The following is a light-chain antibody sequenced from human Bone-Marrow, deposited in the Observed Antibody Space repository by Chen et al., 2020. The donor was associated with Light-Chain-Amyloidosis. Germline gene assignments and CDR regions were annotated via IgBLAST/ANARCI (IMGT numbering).Light chain of an antibody. Sequence: AIRMTQSPSSLSASTGDRVTITCRASQGISSYLAWYQQKPGKAPKLLIYAASTLQSGVPSRFSGSGYGTDFTLTISCLQSEDFATYYCQQYYSYPTFGQGTRLEIK. CDR3: QQYYSYPT. CDR1: QGISSY. V-gene: IGKV1-8*01. CDR2: AAS. J-gene: IGKJ5*01.